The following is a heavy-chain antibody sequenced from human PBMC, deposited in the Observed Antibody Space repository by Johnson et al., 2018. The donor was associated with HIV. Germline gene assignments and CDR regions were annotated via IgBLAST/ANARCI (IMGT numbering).Heavy chain of an antibody. J-gene: IGHJ3*02. CDR2: IKSKTDGGTT. Sequence: VQLVESGGGLVKPGGSLRLSCAASGFTFNNAWMSWVRQAPGKGLEWVGRIKSKTDGGTTDYAAPVKGRFTISRADSKNTLYLQMNSLKTEDTAVYYCTTGRTYYEFWSGYYKASRVDAFDIWGQGTMVTVSS. CDR1: GFTFNNAW. D-gene: IGHD3-3*01. V-gene: IGHV3-15*01. CDR3: TTGRTYYEFWSGYYKASRVDAFDI.